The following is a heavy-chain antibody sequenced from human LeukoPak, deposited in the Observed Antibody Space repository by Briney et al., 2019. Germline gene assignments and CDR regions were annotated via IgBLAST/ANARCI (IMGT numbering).Heavy chain of an antibody. D-gene: IGHD3-3*01. V-gene: IGHV4-38-2*01. CDR3: ARQYFWSGYWAY. CDR1: GYSISSGYY. J-gene: IGHJ4*02. Sequence: SETLSLTCAASGYSISSGYYWGWIRQPPGKGLEWIGSIYHSGSTYYNPSLKSRVTISVDTSKNQFSLKLSSVTAADTAVYYCARQYFWSGYWAYWGQGTLVTVSS. CDR2: IYHSGST.